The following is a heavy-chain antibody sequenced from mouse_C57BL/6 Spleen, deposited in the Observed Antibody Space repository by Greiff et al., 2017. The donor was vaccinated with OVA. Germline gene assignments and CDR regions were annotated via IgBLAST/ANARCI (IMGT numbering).Heavy chain of an antibody. CDR3: TSGDWYFDV. J-gene: IGHJ1*03. CDR1: GFTFSNYW. CDR2: IRLKSDNYAT. V-gene: IGHV6-3*01. Sequence: EVKLQASGGGLVQPGGSMQLSCVASGFTFSNYWMNWVRPSPETGLEWAAQIRLKSDNYATHSAESVKGVFTISRYDSKSSVYLQMNNLRAEDTGIYYCTSGDWYFDVWGTGTTVTVSS. D-gene: IGHD4-1*01.